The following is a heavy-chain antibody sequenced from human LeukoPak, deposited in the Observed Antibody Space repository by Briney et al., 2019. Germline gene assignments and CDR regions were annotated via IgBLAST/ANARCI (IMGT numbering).Heavy chain of an antibody. J-gene: IGHJ4*02. Sequence: GGSLRLSCAASGFTFSSYSMNWVRQAPGKGREGVSYIFSSGTTIYYADSVKDRFTISRDNAKHSLYLQMNSLRDEDTAGCYCAEGHSGTPFNFWGQGTLVSVSS. CDR2: IFSSGTTI. CDR3: AEGHSGTPFNF. CDR1: GFTFSSYS. D-gene: IGHD6-19*01. V-gene: IGHV3-48*02.